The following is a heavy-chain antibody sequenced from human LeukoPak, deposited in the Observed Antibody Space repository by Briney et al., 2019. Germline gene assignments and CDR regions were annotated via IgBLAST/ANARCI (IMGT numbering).Heavy chain of an antibody. J-gene: IGHJ4*02. CDR3: ARGNRYYYDSSGYYRLYYFDY. CDR1: GGSISSGGYY. D-gene: IGHD3-22*01. CDR2: IYYSGST. Sequence: SETLSLTCTVSGGSISSGGYYWSWIRQHPGKGLEWIGYIYYSGSTYYNPSLKSRVTISVDTSKNQFSLKLSSVTAADTAVYYCARGNRYYYDSSGYYRLYYFDYWGQGTLVTVSS. V-gene: IGHV4-31*03.